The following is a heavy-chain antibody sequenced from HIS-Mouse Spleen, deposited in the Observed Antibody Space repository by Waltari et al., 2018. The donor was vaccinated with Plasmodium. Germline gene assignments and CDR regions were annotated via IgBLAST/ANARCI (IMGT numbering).Heavy chain of an antibody. V-gene: IGHV4-34*01. D-gene: IGHD3-3*01. CDR3: ARVTSSGVYWYFDL. J-gene: IGHJ2*01. CDR1: GGSFSVYY. CDR2: TNHGGST. Sequence: QVQLQQWGAGLLKPSETLSLTCAVYGGSFSVYYWSWIRQPPGKWLVWIGETNHGGSTNYNPSLRSRVTISLDTSKSQFSLKLSSVTAADTAVYYCARVTSSGVYWYFDLWGRGTLVTVSS.